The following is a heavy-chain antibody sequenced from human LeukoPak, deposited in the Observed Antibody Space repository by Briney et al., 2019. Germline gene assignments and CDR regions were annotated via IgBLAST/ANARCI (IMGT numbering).Heavy chain of an antibody. V-gene: IGHV1-2*02. CDR1: GYTFTGYY. CDR3: ARDDSYRWVFDY. CDR2: INPNSGGT. D-gene: IGHD5-24*01. Sequence: GASVKVSCKASGYTFTGYYMHWVRQAPGQGLEWMGWINPNSGGTNYAQKFQGRVTMTRDTSISTAYMELSRLRSDDTAVYYCARDDSYRWVFDYWGQRTLVTVSS. J-gene: IGHJ4*02.